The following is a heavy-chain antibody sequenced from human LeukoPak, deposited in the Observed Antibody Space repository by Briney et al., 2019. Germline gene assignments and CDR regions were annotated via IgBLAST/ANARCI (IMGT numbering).Heavy chain of an antibody. J-gene: IGHJ4*02. CDR2: IWYDGRNK. CDR1: GFTFSSYG. D-gene: IGHD3-9*01. Sequence: GGSLRLSCAASGFTFSSYGMHWVRQAPGKGLEWGAVIWYDGRNKYYADSVKGRFTISRDNSKNTLYLHMNSLRAEDTAVYYCAREGGAYYDILTGYYDYFDYWGQGPLVTVSS. CDR3: AREGGAYYDILTGYYDYFDY. V-gene: IGHV3-33*01.